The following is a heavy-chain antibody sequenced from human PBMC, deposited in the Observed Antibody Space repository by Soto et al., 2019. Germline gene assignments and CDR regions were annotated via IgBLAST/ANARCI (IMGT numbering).Heavy chain of an antibody. CDR3: ARDRLRYNWNDFPYYYYGMDV. CDR2: ISYDGSNK. J-gene: IGHJ6*02. D-gene: IGHD1-1*01. CDR1: GFTFSSYA. Sequence: QVQLVESGGGVVQPGRSLRLSCAASGFTFSSYAMHWVRQAPGKGLEWVAVISYDGSNKYYADSVKGRFTISRDNSKNTLYQQKNSLRAEDTAVYYCARDRLRYNWNDFPYYYYGMDVWGQGTTVTVSS. V-gene: IGHV3-30-3*01.